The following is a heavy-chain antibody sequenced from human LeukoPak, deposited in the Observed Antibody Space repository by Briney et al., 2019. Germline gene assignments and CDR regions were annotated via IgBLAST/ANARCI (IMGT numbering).Heavy chain of an antibody. V-gene: IGHV3-30*02. Sequence: PGGSLRLSCAASGFTFSSYGMHWVRQAPGKGLEWVAFIRYDGTDKYYAGSVKGRFTISRDNSKNTLYLQMNSLRAEDTAVYYCARGVTGTSWGQGTLVTVSS. D-gene: IGHD1-7*01. CDR3: ARGVTGTS. CDR2: IRYDGTDK. J-gene: IGHJ4*02. CDR1: GFTFSSYG.